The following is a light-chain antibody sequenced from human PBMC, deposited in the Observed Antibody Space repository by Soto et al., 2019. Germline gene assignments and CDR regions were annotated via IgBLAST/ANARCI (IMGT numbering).Light chain of an antibody. Sequence: QSALTQPASVSGSPGQSTTISCTGTSNDVGGYNYVSWYQHHPGKAPKLIIFEVNYRPSGVSHRFSGSKSGNTASLTISGLQTEDEADYYCSSFSGTSVLFGGGTKVTVL. CDR2: EVN. J-gene: IGLJ2*01. CDR3: SSFSGTSVL. CDR1: SNDVGGYNY. V-gene: IGLV2-14*01.